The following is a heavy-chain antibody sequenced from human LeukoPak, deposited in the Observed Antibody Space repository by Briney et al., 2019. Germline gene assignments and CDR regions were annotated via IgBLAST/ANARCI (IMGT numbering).Heavy chain of an antibody. CDR2: INPSGGST. J-gene: IGHJ4*02. CDR1: GYTFTSYY. V-gene: IGHV1-46*01. CDR3: ARVQLPLFRGYSHGSLDS. Sequence: GASVKVSCKASGYTFTSYYMHWVRQAPGQGLEWMGIINPSGGSTSYAQKFQGRVTMTRDTSTSTVYMELSSLRSEDTAVYYCARVQLPLFRGYSHGSLDSWGQGMLVTVSS. D-gene: IGHD5-18*01.